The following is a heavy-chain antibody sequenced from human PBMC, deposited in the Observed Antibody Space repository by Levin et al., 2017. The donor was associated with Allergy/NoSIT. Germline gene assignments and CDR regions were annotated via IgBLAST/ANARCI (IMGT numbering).Heavy chain of an antibody. V-gene: IGHV3-53*01. Sequence: GGSLRLSCAASGFTVSHNYMSWVRQAPGKGLDWVSVIYAGGNTYYADSVKGRFTISRDNSKNTLYLRMNSLRAEDTAVYYCARDPRYCSGGSCYYYAFDIWGQGTMVTVSS. CDR2: IYAGGNT. D-gene: IGHD2-15*01. CDR3: ARDPRYCSGGSCYYYAFDI. J-gene: IGHJ3*02. CDR1: GFTVSHNY.